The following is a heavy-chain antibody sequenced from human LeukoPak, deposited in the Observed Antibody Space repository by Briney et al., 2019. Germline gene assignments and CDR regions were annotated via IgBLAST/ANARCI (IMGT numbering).Heavy chain of an antibody. Sequence: GGSLRLSCAASGFTFSNYSMNWVRQAPGKGLEWVSSISSSSSYIFYADSVKGRFTISRDNAKNSLFLQMNSLRADDTAVYYCAKEASRGYSFPYTPIEKPYYFDYWGQGTLVTVSS. CDR2: ISSSSSYI. V-gene: IGHV3-21*06. CDR3: AKEASRGYSFPYTPIEKPYYFDY. D-gene: IGHD5-18*01. CDR1: GFTFSNYS. J-gene: IGHJ4*02.